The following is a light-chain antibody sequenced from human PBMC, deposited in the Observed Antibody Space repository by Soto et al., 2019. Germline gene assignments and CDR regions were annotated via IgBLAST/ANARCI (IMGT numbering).Light chain of an antibody. CDR3: SSYTDTDNFVI. CDR1: SSDVGRHNY. Sequence: QSVLTQPPSASGSPGQSVTISCTGTSSDVGRHNYVSWYRQHPGKAPQLLIFEVNKRPSGVPDRFSASKSGITASLTVSGLQPDDEAAYYCSSYTDTDNFVIFGGGTKVTVL. CDR2: EVN. J-gene: IGLJ2*01. V-gene: IGLV2-8*01.